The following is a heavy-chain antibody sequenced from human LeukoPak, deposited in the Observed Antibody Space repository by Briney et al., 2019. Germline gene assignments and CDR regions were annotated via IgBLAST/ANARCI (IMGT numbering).Heavy chain of an antibody. CDR2: ISAYNGNT. CDR1: GYTFTSYG. V-gene: IGHV1-18*01. J-gene: IGHJ4*02. D-gene: IGHD4-17*01. CDR3: ARDWHYGDPFDY. Sequence: ASVTVSCKASGYTFTSYGISWVRQAPGQGREWMGWISAYNGNTNYAQKLQGRVTMTTDTSTSTAYMELRSLRSDDTAVYYCARDWHYGDPFDYWGQGTLVTVSS.